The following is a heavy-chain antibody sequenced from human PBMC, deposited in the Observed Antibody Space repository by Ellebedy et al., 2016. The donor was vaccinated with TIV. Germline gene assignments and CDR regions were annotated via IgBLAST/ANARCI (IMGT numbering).Heavy chain of an antibody. V-gene: IGHV3-30-3*01. CDR2: ISDDGGNK. D-gene: IGHD1-26*01. Sequence: GESLKISCAASGFTFSTYAVLWVRQAPGKGLEWVALISDDGGNKYYADSVKGRFTIPRDNSKNTLYLQMSSLRPEDTAVYYCARESLGAGDYWGQGTLVTVSS. CDR1: GFTFSTYA. CDR3: ARESLGAGDY. J-gene: IGHJ4*02.